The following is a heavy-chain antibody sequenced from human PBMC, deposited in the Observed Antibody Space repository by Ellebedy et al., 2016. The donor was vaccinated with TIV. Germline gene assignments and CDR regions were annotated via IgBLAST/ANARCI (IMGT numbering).Heavy chain of an antibody. CDR2: IFRDGST. Sequence: GESLKISCAASGFTVSSNYMSWVRQAPGKGLEWVSLIFRDGSTYYADSVKGRFTISRDNSKNTLYLQMNSLRAEDTAVYYCARARSSAPGGYYPFDYWGQGTLVTVSS. V-gene: IGHV3-66*01. J-gene: IGHJ4*02. CDR1: GFTVSSNY. D-gene: IGHD3-10*01. CDR3: ARARSSAPGGYYPFDY.